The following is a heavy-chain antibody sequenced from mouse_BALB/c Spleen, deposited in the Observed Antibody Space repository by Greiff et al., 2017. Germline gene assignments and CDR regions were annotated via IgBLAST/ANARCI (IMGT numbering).Heavy chain of an antibody. Sequence: EVQVVESGPGLVKPSQSLSLTCSVTGYSITSGYYWNWIRQFPGNKLEWMGYISYDGSNNYNPSLKNRISITRDTSKNQFFLKLNSVTTEDTATYYCARGRGLTTVVAHFDYWGQGTTLTVSS. CDR3: ARGRGLTTVVAHFDY. D-gene: IGHD1-1*01. V-gene: IGHV3-6*02. J-gene: IGHJ2*01. CDR1: GYSITSGYY. CDR2: ISYDGSN.